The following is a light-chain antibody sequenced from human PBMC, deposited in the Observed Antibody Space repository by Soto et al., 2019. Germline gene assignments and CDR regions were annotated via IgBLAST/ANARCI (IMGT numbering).Light chain of an antibody. CDR3: HQRSNLPLT. J-gene: IGKJ1*01. Sequence: IVLTQSAGALSLTPGERATLSCRASQSVSSSYLAWYQQKPGQAPRLLIYGASIRATGIPARFSGSGSGTDFTLTISSLEPEDFAVYYCHQRSNLPLTFGQGTKVDIK. CDR1: QSVSSSY. V-gene: IGKV3D-20*02. CDR2: GAS.